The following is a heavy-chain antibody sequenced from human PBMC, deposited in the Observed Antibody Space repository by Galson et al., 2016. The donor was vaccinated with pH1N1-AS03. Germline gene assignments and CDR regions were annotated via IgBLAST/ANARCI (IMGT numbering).Heavy chain of an antibody. J-gene: IGHJ4*02. Sequence: SLRLSCAASGFTFSDYYMSWIRQAPGKGLEWISCITSSGGSGPTIYYADSVKGRFTISRDNAKNSLYLQMNSLRADDTAVYYCAGGWYDILTGYLVDPFDYWGQGALVTVSS. V-gene: IGHV3-11*01. D-gene: IGHD3-9*01. CDR1: GFTFSDYY. CDR2: ITSSGGSGPTI. CDR3: AGGWYDILTGYLVDPFDY.